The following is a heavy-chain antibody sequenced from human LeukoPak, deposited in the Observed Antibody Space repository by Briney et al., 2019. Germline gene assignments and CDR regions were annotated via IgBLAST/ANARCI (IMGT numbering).Heavy chain of an antibody. J-gene: IGHJ4*02. V-gene: IGHV1-46*01. D-gene: IGHD5-12*01. CDR1: GYTFTSYY. CDR2: INPSGGST. CDR3: ARDFLQSGYDYAHSYFDY. Sequence: GASVKVSCKASGYTFTSYYMHWVRQAPGQGLEWMGIINPSGGSTSYAQKFQGRVTMTRDTSTSTVYMELSSLRSEDTAVYYCARDFLQSGYDYAHSYFDYWGQGTLVTVSS.